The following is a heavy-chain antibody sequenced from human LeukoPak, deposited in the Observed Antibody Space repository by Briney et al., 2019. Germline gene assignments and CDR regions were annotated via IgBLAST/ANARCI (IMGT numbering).Heavy chain of an antibody. J-gene: IGHJ4*02. CDR3: ARSPGYCSGGSCIYFDY. D-gene: IGHD2-15*01. CDR2: INSDGSST. CDR1: GFTFSSYW. V-gene: IGHV3-74*01. Sequence: GGSLRLSCAASGFTFSSYWMHWVRQAPGKGLVWVSRINSDGSSTSYADSVKGRFTISRDNAKNTLSLQMNSLRAEDTAVYYWARSPGYCSGGSCIYFDYWGQGTLVTVSS.